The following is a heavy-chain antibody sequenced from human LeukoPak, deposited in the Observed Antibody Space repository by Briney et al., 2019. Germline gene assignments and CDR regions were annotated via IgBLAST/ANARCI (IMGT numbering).Heavy chain of an antibody. Sequence: SETLSLTCAVYGGSFSGYYWSWIRQPPGKGLDWIGEINHSGSTNYNPSLKSRVTISVDTSKNQFSLKLSSVTAADTAVYHCARDRILTGYYYDAFDIWGQGTMVTVSS. J-gene: IGHJ3*02. CDR2: INHSGST. V-gene: IGHV4-34*01. D-gene: IGHD3-9*01. CDR1: GGSFSGYY. CDR3: ARDRILTGYYYDAFDI.